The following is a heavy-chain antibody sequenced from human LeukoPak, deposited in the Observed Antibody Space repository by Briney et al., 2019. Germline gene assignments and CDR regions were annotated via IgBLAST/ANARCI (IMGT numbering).Heavy chain of an antibody. V-gene: IGHV3-30*02. D-gene: IGHD3-3*01. CDR3: AKDLRFLEWFPSSIFDY. J-gene: IGHJ4*02. Sequence: PGGSLRLSCAASGFTFSNYEMNWVRQAPGKGLEWVAFIRYDGSNKYYADSVKGRFTISRDNSKNTLYLQMNSLRAEDTAVYYCAKDLRFLEWFPSSIFDYWGQGTLVTVSS. CDR2: IRYDGSNK. CDR1: GFTFSNYE.